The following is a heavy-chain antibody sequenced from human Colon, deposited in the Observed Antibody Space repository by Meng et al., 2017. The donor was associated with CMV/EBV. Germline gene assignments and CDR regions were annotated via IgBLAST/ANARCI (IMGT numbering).Heavy chain of an antibody. Sequence: SETLSLTCTVSGYSISSGYYWGWIRQPPGKGLEWIGSIYHSGSTYYNPSLKSRVTISVDTSKNQFSLKLSSVTAADTAVYYCARDGRCSRSGGSCLDYWGQGALVTVSS. CDR1: GYSISSGYY. CDR2: IYHSGST. CDR3: ARDGRCSRSGGSCLDY. J-gene: IGHJ4*02. D-gene: IGHD2-15*01. V-gene: IGHV4-38-2*02.